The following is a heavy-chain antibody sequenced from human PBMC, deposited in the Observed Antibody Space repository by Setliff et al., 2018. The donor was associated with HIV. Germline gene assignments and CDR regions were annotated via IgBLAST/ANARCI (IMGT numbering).Heavy chain of an antibody. V-gene: IGHV4-39*07. CDR3: ARSRESSGYYRDYYYYLDV. D-gene: IGHD6-19*01. Sequence: SETLSLTCTLSGGSVSSSGYYWGWLRQPPGQGPEWIGSVYYTGSTYYSLSLNSRVTISVDTSKNQFSLKLSSVTAADTAVYYCARSRESSGYYRDYYYYLDVWGKGTTVTVSS. CDR2: VYYTGST. CDR1: GGSVSSSGYY. J-gene: IGHJ6*03.